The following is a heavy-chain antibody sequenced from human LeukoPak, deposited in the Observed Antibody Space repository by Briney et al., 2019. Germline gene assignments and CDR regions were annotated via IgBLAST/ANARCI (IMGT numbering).Heavy chain of an antibody. CDR1: GFTFSSYS. Sequence: PGGSLRLSCAASGFTFSSYSMNWVRQAPGKGLEWVSSISSSSSYIYYADSVKGRFTISRDNAKNSLYLQMNSLRAEDAAVCYCARETYCTNTSCPIGDHFDYWGQGTLVTVSS. CDR2: ISSSSSYI. CDR3: ARETYCTNTSCPIGDHFDY. J-gene: IGHJ4*02. V-gene: IGHV3-21*01. D-gene: IGHD2-2*01.